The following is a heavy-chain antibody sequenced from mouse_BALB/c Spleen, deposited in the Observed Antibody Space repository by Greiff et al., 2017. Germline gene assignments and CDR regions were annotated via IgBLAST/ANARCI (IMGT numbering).Heavy chain of an antibody. D-gene: IGHD2-10*02. J-gene: IGHJ4*01. CDR3: ARTYGNYEDYAMDY. CDR2: IWAGGST. V-gene: IGHV2-9*02. Sequence: QVQLKESGPGLVAPSQSLSITCTVSGFSLTSYGVHWVRQPPGKGLEWLGVIWAGGSTNYNSALMSRLSISKDNSKSQVFLKMNSLQTDDTAMYYCARTYGNYEDYAMDYWGQGTSVTVSS. CDR1: GFSLTSYG.